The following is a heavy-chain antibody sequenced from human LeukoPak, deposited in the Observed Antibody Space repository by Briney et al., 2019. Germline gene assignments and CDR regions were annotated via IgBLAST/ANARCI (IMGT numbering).Heavy chain of an antibody. CDR3: ARVVGSWYYFDY. J-gene: IGHJ4*02. V-gene: IGHV4-4*02. D-gene: IGHD1-26*01. CDR1: GGSISSSNW. CDR2: IYHSGST. Sequence: SGTLSLTCAVSGGSISSSNWWSWVRQPPGKGLEWIGEIYHSGSTNYNPSLKSRVTISVDTSKNQFSLKLSSVTAADTAVYYCARVVGSWYYFDYWGQGTLVTVSS.